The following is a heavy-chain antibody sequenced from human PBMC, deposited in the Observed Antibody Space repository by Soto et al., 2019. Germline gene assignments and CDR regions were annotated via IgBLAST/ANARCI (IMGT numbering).Heavy chain of an antibody. D-gene: IGHD6-19*01. V-gene: IGHV4-61*08. J-gene: IGHJ4*02. CDR2: TYYNGDT. CDR3: ARGPAYINGWRTFDL. CDR1: DDSFRGAEYY. Sequence: VLLQESGPRLLRPSETLSLTCTVSDDSFRGAEYYWSWIRQPLGKGPEWIGYTYYNGDTKYNPALRSRVTMSEDTSKNQFSLRPSSVTAAATAVYFCARGPAYINGWRTFDLWGRGILVTVSS.